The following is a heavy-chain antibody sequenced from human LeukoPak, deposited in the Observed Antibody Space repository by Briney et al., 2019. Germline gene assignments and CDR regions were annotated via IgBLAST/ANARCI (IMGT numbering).Heavy chain of an antibody. J-gene: IGHJ6*04. V-gene: IGHV1-69*06. CDR2: IIPIFGTA. CDR1: GGTFSSYA. D-gene: IGHD6-13*01. Sequence: PVKVSCKASGGTFSSYAISWVRQAPGQGLEWMGGIIPIFGTANYAQKFQGRVTITADKSTSTAYMELSSLRSEDTAVYYCARGRTGIAAAGTSDYYYGMDVWGKGTTVTVSS. CDR3: ARGRTGIAAAGTSDYYYGMDV.